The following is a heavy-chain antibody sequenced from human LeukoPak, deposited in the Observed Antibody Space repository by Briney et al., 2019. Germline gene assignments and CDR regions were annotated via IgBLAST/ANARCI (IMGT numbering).Heavy chain of an antibody. J-gene: IGHJ2*01. Sequence: GGSLRLSCAASGFTFRSYDMHWVRQAPGKGLQWVAVVSYDGSNKYHTDSVKGRFTISRDNSKNTLYLQMNSLRAEDTAVYYCAKDSEIAAAGSYWYFDLWGRGTLVTVSS. D-gene: IGHD6-13*01. CDR3: AKDSEIAAAGSYWYFDL. CDR2: VSYDGSNK. CDR1: GFTFRSYD. V-gene: IGHV3-30*18.